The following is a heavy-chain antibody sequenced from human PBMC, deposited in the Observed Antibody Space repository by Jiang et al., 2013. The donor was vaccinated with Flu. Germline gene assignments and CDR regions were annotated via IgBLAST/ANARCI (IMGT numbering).Heavy chain of an antibody. J-gene: IGHJ4*02. CDR3: GRGATIRLGELSLADY. CDR2: IDPSDSYT. V-gene: IGHV5-10-1*01. Sequence: GAEVKKPGESLRISCKGSGYSFTSYWISWVRQMPGKGLEWMGRIDPSDSYTNYSPSFQGHVTISADKSISTAYLQWSSLKASDTAMYYCGRGATIRLGELSLADYWGQGTLVTVSS. CDR1: GYSFTSYW. D-gene: IGHD3-16*02.